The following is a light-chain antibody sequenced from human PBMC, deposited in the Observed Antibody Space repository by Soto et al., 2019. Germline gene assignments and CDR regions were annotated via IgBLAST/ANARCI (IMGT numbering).Light chain of an antibody. J-gene: IGKJ2*01. V-gene: IGKV1-5*01. CDR3: QQYNSYSRYT. CDR1: QSISSW. Sequence: DIQMTQSPSTLSASVGDRVTITCRASQSISSWLAWYQQKPRKAPKLLIYDASSLESGVPSRFSGSGSGTEFTLTISSLQPDDFATYYCQQYNSYSRYTFGQGTKLEIK. CDR2: DAS.